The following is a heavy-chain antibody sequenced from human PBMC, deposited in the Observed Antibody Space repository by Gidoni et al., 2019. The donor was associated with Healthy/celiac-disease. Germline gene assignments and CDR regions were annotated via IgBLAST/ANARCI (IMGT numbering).Heavy chain of an antibody. CDR2: LNPNSGNT. CDR1: GHTFTSYE. J-gene: IGHJ4*02. CDR3: ARVRDTHFDY. Sequence: QVQLVQSGAEVKKPGASVKVSCKASGHTFTSYEINWVRQATGQGLGWMGWLNPNSGNTGYAQKFQGRVTMTRNTSISTAYMELSSLRSEDTAVYYCARVRDTHFDYWGQGTLVTVSS. V-gene: IGHV1-8*01.